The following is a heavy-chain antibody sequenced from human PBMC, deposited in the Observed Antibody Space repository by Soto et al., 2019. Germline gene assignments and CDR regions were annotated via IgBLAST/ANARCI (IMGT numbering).Heavy chain of an antibody. Sequence: EVQLLESGGGLVQPGGSLRLSCAASGFTFSSYAMSWVRQAPGKGLEWGSAISASGGSTYYADSVKGRFTISRDHSKNTLYLQMNSLRADDTAVYYCARLDNYDFWRDSSHNWFAPGGQGTLVTVSS. V-gene: IGHV3-23*01. CDR3: ARLDNYDFWRDSSHNWFAP. D-gene: IGHD3-3*01. CDR2: ISASGGST. CDR1: GFTFSSYA. J-gene: IGHJ5*02.